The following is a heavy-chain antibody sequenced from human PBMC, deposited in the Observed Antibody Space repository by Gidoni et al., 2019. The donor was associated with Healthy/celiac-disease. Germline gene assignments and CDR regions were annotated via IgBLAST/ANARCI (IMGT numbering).Heavy chain of an antibody. Sequence: EVQLVQSGAEVKKPGESLRLSCKGSGYSFTSYWISWVRQMPGKGLEWMGRIDPSDSYTNYSPSFQGHVTISADKSSSTAYLQWSSLKASDTAMYYCARQTGDTALLWAYWGQGTLVTVSS. CDR1: GYSFTSYW. V-gene: IGHV5-10-1*03. CDR2: IDPSDSYT. J-gene: IGHJ4*02. CDR3: ARQTGDTALLWAY. D-gene: IGHD5-18*01.